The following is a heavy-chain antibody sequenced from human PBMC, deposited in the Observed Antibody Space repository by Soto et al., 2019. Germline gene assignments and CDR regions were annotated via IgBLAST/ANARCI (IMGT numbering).Heavy chain of an antibody. CDR1: GGTFNSYS. CDR2: LIPMFGTT. Sequence: QVQLVQSGAEVKTPGSSVKVSCEASGGTFNSYSINWVRQAPGQGLEWMGRLIPMFGTTDYAQRFQGRVTFTADESTNTASMEVTNLTSEDTAVYYCARAAVLTFTRYYDVDVWGQGTTATVSS. CDR3: ARAAVLTFTRYYDVDV. J-gene: IGHJ6*02. D-gene: IGHD6-13*01. V-gene: IGHV1-69*18.